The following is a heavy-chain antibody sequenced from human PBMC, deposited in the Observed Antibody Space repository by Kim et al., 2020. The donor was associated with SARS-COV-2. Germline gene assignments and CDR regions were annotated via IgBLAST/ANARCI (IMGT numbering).Heavy chain of an antibody. CDR3: ARCEPTIPTQLLWFGEIYYYGMDV. CDR2: ISYDGSNK. J-gene: IGHJ6*02. Sequence: GGSLRLSCAASGFTFSSYAMHWVRQAPGKGLEWVAVISYDGSNKYYADSVKGRFTISRDNSKNTLYLQMNSLRAEDTAVYYCARCEPTIPTQLLWFGEIYYYGMDVWGQGTTVTVSS. V-gene: IGHV3-30*04. D-gene: IGHD3-10*01. CDR1: GFTFSSYA.